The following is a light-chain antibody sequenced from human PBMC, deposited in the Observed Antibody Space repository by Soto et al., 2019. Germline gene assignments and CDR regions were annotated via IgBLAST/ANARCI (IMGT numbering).Light chain of an antibody. V-gene: IGKV3-11*01. CDR1: QPVSSF. Sequence: EIVLTQSPATLSLSPGERATLSCRASQPVSSFLAWYQQKPGQAPRLLIYDASNRATGIPARFSGSGSGTDFTLTISSLEPEDFAVYYCQERSNWPPTLTFGGGTKVEIK. CDR3: QERSNWPPTLT. J-gene: IGKJ4*01. CDR2: DAS.